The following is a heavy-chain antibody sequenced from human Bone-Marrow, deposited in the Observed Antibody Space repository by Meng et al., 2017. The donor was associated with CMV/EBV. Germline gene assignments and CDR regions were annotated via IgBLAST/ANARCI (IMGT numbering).Heavy chain of an antibody. CDR3: ATDAMVRGVMGYYYGMDV. CDR1: GYTFTSYY. V-gene: IGHV1-46*01. D-gene: IGHD3-10*01. CDR2: INPSGGST. Sequence: ASVKVSCKASGYTFTSYYMHWVRQAPGQGLEWMGIINPSGGSTSHAQKFQGRVTMTRDTSTGTVYMELSSLRSEDTAVYYCATDAMVRGVMGYYYGMDVWGQGTTVTVSS. J-gene: IGHJ6*02.